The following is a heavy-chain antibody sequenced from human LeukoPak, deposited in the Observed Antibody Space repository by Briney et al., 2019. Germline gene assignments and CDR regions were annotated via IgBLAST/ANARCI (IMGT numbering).Heavy chain of an antibody. CDR2: INPDSGAT. V-gene: IGHV1-2*02. Sequence: ASAKVSCKASGYSFTGYYMHWVRQAPGQGLEWMAWINPDSGATKYAQKFQGRVTVTRDTSIKGAYMELTRLILGDTAVYYFPREMVGATSSDYWGQGTLVTVSS. CDR3: PREMVGATSSDY. CDR1: GYSFTGYY. J-gene: IGHJ4*02. D-gene: IGHD1-26*01.